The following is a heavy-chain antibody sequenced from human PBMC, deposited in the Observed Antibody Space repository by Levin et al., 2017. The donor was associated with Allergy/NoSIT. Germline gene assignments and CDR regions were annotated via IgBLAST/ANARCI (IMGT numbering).Heavy chain of an antibody. D-gene: IGHD1-26*01. J-gene: IGHJ4*02. CDR2: ICSSGAT. V-gene: IGHV4-39*07. CDR3: AKDVGHWDMDF. CDR1: GGSISSTNCY. Sequence: SQTLSLTCTVSGGSISSTNCYWGWVRQPPGKGLEWIVSICSSGATVYNPSLMSRLTLPVDPSKNQYSLTLTSVTAADTAVYYCAKDVGHWDMDFWGQATLVTVSS.